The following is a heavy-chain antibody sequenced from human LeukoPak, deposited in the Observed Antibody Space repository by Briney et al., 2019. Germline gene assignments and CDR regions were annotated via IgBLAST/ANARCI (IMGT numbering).Heavy chain of an antibody. J-gene: IGHJ4*02. Sequence: GGSLRLSCAASGFTFSSYSMNWVRQAPGKGLEWVSYISSSRSTIYYADSVKGRFTISRGNAKNSLYLQMNSQRAEDTAVYYCAREYCSSTSCLYDYWGQGTLVTVSS. CDR3: AREYCSSTSCLYDY. CDR1: GFTFSSYS. D-gene: IGHD2-2*01. CDR2: ISSSRSTI. V-gene: IGHV3-48*01.